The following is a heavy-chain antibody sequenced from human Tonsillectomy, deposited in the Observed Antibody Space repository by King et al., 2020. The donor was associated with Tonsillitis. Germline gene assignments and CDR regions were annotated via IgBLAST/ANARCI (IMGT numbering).Heavy chain of an antibody. CDR1: GFTFSSYW. CDR2: IKQDGSEK. V-gene: IGHV3-7*03. J-gene: IGHJ4*02. D-gene: IGHD6-19*01. CDR3: ARGRGSGCSDY. Sequence: QLVESGGGLVQPGGSLRLSCAASGFTFSSYWMSWVRQAPGKGLEWVANIKQDGSEKYYVDSVKRRFTISRDNAKNSLYLQMNSLRAEDTAVYYCARGRGSGCSDYWGQGTLVTVSS.